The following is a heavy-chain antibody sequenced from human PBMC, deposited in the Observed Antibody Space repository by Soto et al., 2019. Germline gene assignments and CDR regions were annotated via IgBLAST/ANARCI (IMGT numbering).Heavy chain of an antibody. Sequence: SVKVSCKASGGTFSSYTISWVRQAPGQGLEWMGRIIPILGIANYAQKFQGRATITADKSTSTAYMELSSLRSEDTAVYYCARARWTDIVVVPAAYGDYYYMDVWGKGTTVTVSS. CDR2: IIPILGIA. J-gene: IGHJ6*03. CDR1: GGTFSSYT. CDR3: ARARWTDIVVVPAAYGDYYYMDV. V-gene: IGHV1-69*02. D-gene: IGHD2-2*01.